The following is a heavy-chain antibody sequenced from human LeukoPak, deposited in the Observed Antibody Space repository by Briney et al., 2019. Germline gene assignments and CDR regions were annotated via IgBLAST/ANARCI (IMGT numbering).Heavy chain of an antibody. Sequence: GGSLSLSCAASGFTFSTYSMNWVRQAPGKGLEWVSYISSNGTTRYYADSVKGRFTISRDNAKNSLYLQMSSLRAEDTAVYYCARDAIMDVWGKGTTVTVSS. CDR3: ARDAIMDV. CDR1: GFTFSTYS. CDR2: ISSNGTTR. D-gene: IGHD2-2*01. J-gene: IGHJ6*03. V-gene: IGHV3-48*01.